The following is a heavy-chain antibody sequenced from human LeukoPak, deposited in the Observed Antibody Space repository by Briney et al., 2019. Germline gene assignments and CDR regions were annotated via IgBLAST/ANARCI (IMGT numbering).Heavy chain of an antibody. CDR2: IYYSGST. CDR3: ASWVTYYDFWSGPNWFDP. V-gene: IGHV4-31*03. D-gene: IGHD3-3*01. CDR1: GGSISSGGYY. Sequence: SETLSLTCTVSGGSISSGGYYWSWIRQHPGKGLEWIGYIYYSGSTYYNPSLKSRVTISVDTSKNQFSLKLISVTAADTAVYYCASWVTYYDFWSGPNWFDPWGQGTLVTVSS. J-gene: IGHJ5*02.